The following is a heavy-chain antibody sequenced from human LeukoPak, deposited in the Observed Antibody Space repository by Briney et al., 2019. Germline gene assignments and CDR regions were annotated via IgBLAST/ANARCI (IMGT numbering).Heavy chain of an antibody. V-gene: IGHV3-23*01. CDR3: AKGWVVIATID. Sequence: GGSLRLSCAASGFTFSSYAMSWVGQAPGKGVEWVSAISGSGGSTYYADSVKGRFTISRDNSKNTLYLQMNSLRAEDTAVYYCAKGWVVIATIDWGQGTLVTVSS. J-gene: IGHJ4*02. CDR2: ISGSGGST. D-gene: IGHD2-21*01. CDR1: GFTFSSYA.